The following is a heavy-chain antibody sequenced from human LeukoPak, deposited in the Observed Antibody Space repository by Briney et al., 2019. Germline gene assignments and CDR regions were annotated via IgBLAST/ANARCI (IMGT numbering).Heavy chain of an antibody. CDR3: ARGLVTMIVVVTYYFDY. Sequence: SETLSLTCAVYGGSFSGYYWSWIRQPPGKGLEWIGEINHSGSTNYNPSLKSRVTISVDTSKNQFSLKLSSVTAADTAVYYCARGLVTMIVVVTYYFDYWGQGTLVTVSS. V-gene: IGHV4-34*01. CDR1: GGSFSGYY. CDR2: INHSGST. J-gene: IGHJ4*02. D-gene: IGHD3-22*01.